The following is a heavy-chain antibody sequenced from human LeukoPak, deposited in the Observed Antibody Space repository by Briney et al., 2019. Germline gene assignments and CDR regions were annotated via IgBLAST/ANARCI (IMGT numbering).Heavy chain of an antibody. J-gene: IGHJ4*02. D-gene: IGHD3-10*01. CDR2: ISGSGDST. V-gene: IGHV3-23*01. Sequence: GGSLRLSCAASGFTFSNYAVSWVRQAPGKGLECVSVISGSGDSTYYADSVKGRFTISRDNSKNTEYLQMNSLRAEDTAVYYCAKETTWTYGLASYPDNWGQGTLVTVSS. CDR1: GFTFSNYA. CDR3: AKETTWTYGLASYPDN.